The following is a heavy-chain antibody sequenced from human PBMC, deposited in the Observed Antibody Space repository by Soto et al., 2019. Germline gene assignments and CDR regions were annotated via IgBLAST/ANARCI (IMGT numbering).Heavy chain of an antibody. CDR3: ARAKDYGHGDYVIDY. J-gene: IGHJ4*02. CDR1: SGSISSSNW. V-gene: IGHV4-4*02. D-gene: IGHD4-17*01. Sequence: QVQLQESGPGLVKPSGTLSLTCAVSSGSISSSNWWSWVRQPPGKGLEWIGEIYHGGSTNYNPSLQSRVTISVDKSKNQFSLKLSSVTAADTAVYYCARAKDYGHGDYVIDYWGQGTLVTVSS. CDR2: IYHGGST.